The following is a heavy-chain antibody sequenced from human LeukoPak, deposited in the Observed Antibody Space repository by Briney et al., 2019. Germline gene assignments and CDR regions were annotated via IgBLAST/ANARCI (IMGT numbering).Heavy chain of an antibody. V-gene: IGHV3-23*01. CDR3: GKDRYCSGGSCYVYYYGMDV. CDR2: ISGSGGST. D-gene: IGHD2-15*01. J-gene: IGHJ6*02. CDR1: GFTFTSYA. Sequence: GGSLRLSCAASGFTFTSYAMSWVRQAPGKGLEWVSGISGSGGSTYYADSVKGRFTISRDNSKNTLYLQMNSLRAEDTAVYYCGKDRYCSGGSCYVYYYGMDVWGQGTTVTASS.